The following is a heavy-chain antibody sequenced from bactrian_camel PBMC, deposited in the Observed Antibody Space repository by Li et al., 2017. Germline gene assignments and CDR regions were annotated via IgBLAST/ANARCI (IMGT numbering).Heavy chain of an antibody. D-gene: IGHD2*01. V-gene: IGHV3S68*01. CDR2: IVSGDGST. CDR1: VNSNNLNC. J-gene: IGHJ7*01. Sequence: HVQLVESGGGSVQAGGSLNLSCAATVNSNNLNCMGWFRQAPGEEREGVAVIVSGDGSTTYADSVKGRFTISKDNAKNTLYLQMNGLKPEDTAMYYCAAIESQLGGTWFCGGAVGMDYWGKGTQVTVS.